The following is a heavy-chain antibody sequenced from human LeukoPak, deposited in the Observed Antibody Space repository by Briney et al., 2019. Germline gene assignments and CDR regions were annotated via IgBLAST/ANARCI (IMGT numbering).Heavy chain of an antibody. CDR3: ASGYGYTAMAGSDY. Sequence: GGSLRLSCAASGFTFSSYWMHWVRQAPGKGLVWVSRINSDGSSTNYADSVKGRFTISRDNAKNTLYLQMNSLRAEDTAVCYCASGYGYTAMAGSDYWGQGTLVTVSS. D-gene: IGHD5-18*01. CDR2: INSDGSST. J-gene: IGHJ4*02. V-gene: IGHV3-74*01. CDR1: GFTFSSYW.